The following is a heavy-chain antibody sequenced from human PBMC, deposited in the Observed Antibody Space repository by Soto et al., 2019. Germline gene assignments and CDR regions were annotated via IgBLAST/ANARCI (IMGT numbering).Heavy chain of an antibody. V-gene: IGHV5-51*01. CDR3: ARLQAAAGDNDLTFDF. D-gene: IGHD6-13*01. CDR2: IYPGDSYT. CDR1: GYSFIDYW. J-gene: IGHJ4*02. Sequence: GESLKISCKGSGYSFIDYWIGWVRQVPGKGLEWMGVIYPGDSYTNYSPSFQGHVTISADKSISTAYLQWSSLKASDTAMYYCARLQAAAGDNDLTFDFWGQGTLVTVSS.